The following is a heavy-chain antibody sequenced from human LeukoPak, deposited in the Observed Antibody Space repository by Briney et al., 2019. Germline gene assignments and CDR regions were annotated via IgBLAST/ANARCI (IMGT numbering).Heavy chain of an antibody. D-gene: IGHD3-3*01. CDR1: GGSIRSTSYY. J-gene: IGHJ6*03. Sequence: SETLSLTCTVSGGSIRSTSYYWGWIRQPPGKGLEWIGSIYYSGSTYYNPSLKSRVTISVDTSKNQFSLKLSSVAAADTAVYYCGRLFYDFWSGHYYYYMDVWGKGTTVTVS. V-gene: IGHV4-39*01. CDR2: IYYSGST. CDR3: GRLFYDFWSGHYYYYMDV.